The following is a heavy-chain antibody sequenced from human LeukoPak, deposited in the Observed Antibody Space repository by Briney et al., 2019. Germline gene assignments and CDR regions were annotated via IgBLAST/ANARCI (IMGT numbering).Heavy chain of an antibody. D-gene: IGHD4-17*01. V-gene: IGHV3-7*01. CDR1: GFTFTRYW. CDR2: IKQDGSER. J-gene: IGHJ4*02. Sequence: GGSLRLSCAAAGFTFTRYWVSWVRQAPGKGLEWVANIKQDGSERQYVDSVKGRFPISRENARNLVYLTMNSLSADDTAVYYCARDGDYIMPPFAYWGQGTLVTVSS. CDR3: ARDGDYIMPPFAY.